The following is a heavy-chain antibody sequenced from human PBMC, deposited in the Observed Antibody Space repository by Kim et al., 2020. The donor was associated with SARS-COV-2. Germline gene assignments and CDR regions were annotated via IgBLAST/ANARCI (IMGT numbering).Heavy chain of an antibody. CDR3: TRHRPPSGWYSSNY. CDR2: IYYSGNT. J-gene: IGHJ4*02. V-gene: IGHV4-39*01. Sequence: SGTLSLTCTVSGGSISSTSYYWVWIRPPPGKGLEWIGSIYYSGNTYYNPSLKSRVTISVDTSKNQFSLKLSSVTAADTAGYYCTRHRPPSGWYSSNYWGQGTLVTVSS. CDR1: GGSISSTSYY. D-gene: IGHD6-19*01.